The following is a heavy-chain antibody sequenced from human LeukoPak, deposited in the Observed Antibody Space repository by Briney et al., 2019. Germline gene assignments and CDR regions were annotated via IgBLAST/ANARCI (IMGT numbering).Heavy chain of an antibody. CDR3: AKASVAIPQYCNS. CDR1: GFTFSSYA. CDR2: ISGTGSST. Sequence: GGSLRLSCAASGFTFSSYAMHWVRQAPGKGLEWVSTISGTGSSTYYADSAKGRFTISRDNSKDTLFLQLNSLTAADTAMYFCAKASVAIPQYCNSWGQGTLVTVSS. V-gene: IGHV3-23*01. D-gene: IGHD2-2*02. J-gene: IGHJ5*02.